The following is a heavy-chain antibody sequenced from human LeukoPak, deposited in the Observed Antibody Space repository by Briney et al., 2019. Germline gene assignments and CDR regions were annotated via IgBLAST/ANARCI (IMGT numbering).Heavy chain of an antibody. CDR3: AKASVAIPQYCNS. CDR1: GFTFSSYA. CDR2: ISGTGSST. Sequence: GGSLRLSCAASGFTFSSYAMHWVRQAPGKGLEWVSTISGTGSSTYYADSAKGRFTISRDNSKDTLFLQLNSLTAADTAMYFCAKASVAIPQYCNSWGQGTLVTVSS. V-gene: IGHV3-23*01. D-gene: IGHD2-2*02. J-gene: IGHJ5*02.